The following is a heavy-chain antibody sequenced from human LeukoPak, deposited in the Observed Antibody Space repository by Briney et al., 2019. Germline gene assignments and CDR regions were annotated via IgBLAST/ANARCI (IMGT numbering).Heavy chain of an antibody. D-gene: IGHD1-1*01. J-gene: IGHJ4*02. CDR2: INPNNGGT. V-gene: IGHV1-2*02. CDR3: AAGGAGTSGTTVDY. Sequence: ASVKVSCKASGYTFTGYYMHWVRLAPGQGLEWMGWINPNNGGTNYAQKFQGRVTMTRDTSISTAYMELSGLTSDDTAVYYCAAGGAGTSGTTVDYWSQGTLVTVSS. CDR1: GYTFTGYY.